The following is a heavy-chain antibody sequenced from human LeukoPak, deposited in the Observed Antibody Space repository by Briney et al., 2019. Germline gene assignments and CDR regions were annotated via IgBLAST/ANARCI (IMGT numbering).Heavy chain of an antibody. V-gene: IGHV1-8*01. CDR3: ARDLLMVRGVIISDHRWFDP. J-gene: IGHJ5*02. CDR1: GYTFTSYD. Sequence: GASVKVSCKASGYTFTSYDINWVRQATGQGLEWMGWMNPNSGNTGYAQKFQGRVTMTRNTSISTAYMELSSLRSEDTAVYYCARDLLMVRGVIISDHRWFDPWGQGTLVTVSS. CDR2: MNPNSGNT. D-gene: IGHD3-10*01.